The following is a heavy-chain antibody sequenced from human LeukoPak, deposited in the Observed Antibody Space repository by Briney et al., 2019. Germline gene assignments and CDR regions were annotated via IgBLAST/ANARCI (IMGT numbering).Heavy chain of an antibody. J-gene: IGHJ4*02. CDR1: GGSISSSSYY. D-gene: IGHD3-9*01. Sequence: SETLSLTCTVSGGSISSSSYYWAWIRQPPGKGLESIGSVYYSGSTYYNPSLKTPVTISVDTSKNQFSLKLSSVTAADTAVYFSQKTAYEILTGYRPIDYWGQGTLVTVS. CDR2: VYYSGST. CDR3: QKTAYEILTGYRPIDY. V-gene: IGHV4-39*01.